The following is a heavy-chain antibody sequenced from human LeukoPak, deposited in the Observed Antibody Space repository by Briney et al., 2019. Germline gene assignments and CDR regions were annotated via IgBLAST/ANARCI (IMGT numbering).Heavy chain of an antibody. V-gene: IGHV1-2*02. CDR2: INPNSGGT. Sequence: ASVKVSCKASGYTFTGYYMHWVRQAPGQGLEWMGWINPNSGGTNYAQKFQGRVTMTRDTSISTAYMELSRLRSDDTVVYYCARDWSIRGTLKYYFDYWGQGTLVTVSS. CDR3: ARDWSIRGTLKYYFDY. D-gene: IGHD3-10*01. J-gene: IGHJ4*02. CDR1: GYTFTGYY.